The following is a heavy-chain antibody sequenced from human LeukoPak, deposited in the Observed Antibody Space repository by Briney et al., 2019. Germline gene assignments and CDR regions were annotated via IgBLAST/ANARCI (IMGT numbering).Heavy chain of an antibody. V-gene: IGHV4-39*07. D-gene: IGHD2-15*01. Sequence: PETLSLTCTVSGGSISSSSYYWGWIRQPPGTGLEWIGSIYYSGSTYYNPSLKSRVTISVDKSKNQFSLKLSSVTAADTAVYYCARGGGQIGYYFDYWGQGILVTVSS. CDR1: GGSISSSSYY. CDR3: ARGGGQIGYYFDY. CDR2: IYYSGST. J-gene: IGHJ4*02.